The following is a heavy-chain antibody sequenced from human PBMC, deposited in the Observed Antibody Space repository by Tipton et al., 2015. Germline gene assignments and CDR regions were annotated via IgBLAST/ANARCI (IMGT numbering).Heavy chain of an antibody. CDR3: ARDPHRLSPYYFDY. CDR1: GFTFSSYE. J-gene: IGHJ4*02. V-gene: IGHV3-48*03. Sequence: GSLRLSCAASGFTFSSYEMNWVRQAPGKGLEWVSYISSSGSTIYYADSVKGRFTISRDNAKNSLFLQLNSLRDEDTAVYFCARDPHRLSPYYFDYWGQGSLVTVSS. CDR2: ISSSGSTI.